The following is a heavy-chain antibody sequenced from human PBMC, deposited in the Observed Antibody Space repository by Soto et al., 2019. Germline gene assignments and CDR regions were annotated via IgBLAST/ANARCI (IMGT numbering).Heavy chain of an antibody. D-gene: IGHD2-2*01. V-gene: IGHV4-59*01. Sequence: SETLSLTCTVSGGSISSYYGSWIRQPPGKGLEWIGYIYYSGSTNYNPSLKSRVTISVDTSKNQFSLKLSSVTAADTAVYYCARSVVPAAMDYWGQGTLVTVSS. CDR1: GGSISSYY. J-gene: IGHJ4*02. CDR2: IYYSGST. CDR3: ARSVVPAAMDY.